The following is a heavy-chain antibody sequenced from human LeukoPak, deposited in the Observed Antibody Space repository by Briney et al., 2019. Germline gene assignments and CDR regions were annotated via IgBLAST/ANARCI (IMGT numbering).Heavy chain of an antibody. CDR2: IYPGDSDT. D-gene: IGHD6-13*01. Sequence: GESLKISCKGSGYSFTTYYIAWVRQMPGKGLEWMGIIYPGDSDTRYSPSFQGQVTISADKSISTAYLQWSSLKASDTAMYYCARGGLATAGTDAFDIWGQGTMVTVSS. CDR1: GYSFTTYY. CDR3: ARGGLATAGTDAFDI. V-gene: IGHV5-51*01. J-gene: IGHJ3*02.